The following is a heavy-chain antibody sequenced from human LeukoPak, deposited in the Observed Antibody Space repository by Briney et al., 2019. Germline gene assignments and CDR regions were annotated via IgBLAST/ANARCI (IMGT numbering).Heavy chain of an antibody. CDR2: IYYSGST. J-gene: IGHJ5*02. Sequence: PSETLSFNCTVSGGSISSYYWSWIRQPPGKGLEWIGYIYYSGSTNYNPCLKSRVTISVDTSKNQFSLKLSSVTAADTAVYYCARERYTIWRLFDPWSRGTLVTVSS. V-gene: IGHV4-59*01. CDR1: GGSISSYY. D-gene: IGHD3-16*02. CDR3: ARERYTIWRLFDP.